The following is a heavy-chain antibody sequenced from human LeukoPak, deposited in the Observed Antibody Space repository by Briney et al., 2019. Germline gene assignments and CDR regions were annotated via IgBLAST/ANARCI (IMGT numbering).Heavy chain of an antibody. V-gene: IGHV4-61*02. CDR3: ARESSSGWYFACDI. CDR1: GGSISSGSYY. J-gene: IGHJ3*02. D-gene: IGHD6-19*01. CDR2: IYTSGST. Sequence: SQTLSLTCTVSGGSISSGSYYWSWIRQPAGKGLEWIGRIYTSGSTNYNPSLKSRVTISVDTSKNQFSLKLSCVTTADTAVYYCARESSSGWYFACDIWGQGTMVTVSS.